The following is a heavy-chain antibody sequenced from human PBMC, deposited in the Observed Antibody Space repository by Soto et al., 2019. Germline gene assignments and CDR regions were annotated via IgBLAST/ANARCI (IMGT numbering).Heavy chain of an antibody. Sequence: EVQLVESGGGLIQPGGSLRLSCAASGFTVSSNYMSWVRQAPGKGLEWVSVIYSGGSTYYADSVKGRLTITTDNSKNTLYHQMNSMRAEDTAVYYCARDQGWYANWGQGTLVTVSS. D-gene: IGHD2-8*01. CDR1: GFTVSSNY. CDR2: IYSGGST. CDR3: ARDQGWYAN. V-gene: IGHV3-53*01. J-gene: IGHJ4*02.